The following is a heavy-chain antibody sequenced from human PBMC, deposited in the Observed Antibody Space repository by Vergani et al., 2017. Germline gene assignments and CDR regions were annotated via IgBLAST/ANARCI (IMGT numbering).Heavy chain of an antibody. CDR1: GFTFSSYA. J-gene: IGHJ4*02. CDR3: ARMVSSSWYVCLDY. Sequence: EVQLLESGGGLVQPGGSLRLSCAASGFTFSSYAMSWVRQAPGKGLEWVSAISGSGGSTYYADSVKGRFTISRDNSKNTLYLQMNSLRAEDTAVYYCARMVSSSWYVCLDYWGQGTLVTVSS. D-gene: IGHD6-13*01. V-gene: IGHV3-23*01. CDR2: ISGSGGST.